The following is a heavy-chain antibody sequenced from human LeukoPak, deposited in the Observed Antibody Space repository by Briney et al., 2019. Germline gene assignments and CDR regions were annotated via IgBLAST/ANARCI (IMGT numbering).Heavy chain of an antibody. D-gene: IGHD1-26*01. V-gene: IGHV3-21*01. CDR3: ARDPYSGNYGNYYYYYMDV. J-gene: IGHJ6*03. CDR2: ITSSGTYI. Sequence: PGGSLRLSCATSGFTFNNYNMNWVRQAPGRALEWVPSITSSGTYIFYADSVKGRFTISRDNAKNSLYLQMNSLGPEDTAVYYCARDPYSGNYGNYYYYYMDVWGKGTTVTISS. CDR1: GFTFNNYN.